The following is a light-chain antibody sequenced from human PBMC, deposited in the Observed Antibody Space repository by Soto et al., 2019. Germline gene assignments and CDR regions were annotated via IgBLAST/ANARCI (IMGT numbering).Light chain of an antibody. J-gene: IGKJ5*01. CDR1: QSVSSF. CDR2: GAS. Sequence: EIVLTQSPATLSLSPGERATLSCRASQSVSSFLAWYQQKAGQAPRLLIYGASNRATGIPARFSGSGSGTDFTLTISSLEPEGFAAYYCQHHYNWAITFGHGTRLEI. V-gene: IGKV3-11*01. CDR3: QHHYNWAIT.